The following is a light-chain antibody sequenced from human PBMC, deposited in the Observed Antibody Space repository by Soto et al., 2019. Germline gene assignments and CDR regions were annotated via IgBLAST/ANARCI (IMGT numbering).Light chain of an antibody. CDR3: QQSYSPPQIT. V-gene: IGKV1-39*01. CDR2: AAS. CDR1: QSISSY. J-gene: IGKJ5*01. Sequence: DIQMTRSPSSLSASVGDRVTITCRASQSISSYLNWYQQKPGKAPKLLIYAASSLQSGVPSRFSGSGSGTDFTLTISSLQPEDFATYYCQQSYSPPQITFGQGTRLEIK.